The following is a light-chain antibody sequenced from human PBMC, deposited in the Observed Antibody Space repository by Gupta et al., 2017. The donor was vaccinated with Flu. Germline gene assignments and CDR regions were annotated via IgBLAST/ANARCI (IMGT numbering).Light chain of an antibody. CDR3: QQYDNLHT. CDR1: QEISNY. CDR2: DAS. J-gene: IGKJ5*01. V-gene: IGKV1-33*01. Sequence: DSQMTQSPSSMSASVGDRVTITCQESQEISNYLNWYQQKPGKAPKLMIYDASNLEKGVTERFSGSGDGRDFTFTSSSRQHEDSAKYYGQQYDNLHTFGQGTXLDIK.